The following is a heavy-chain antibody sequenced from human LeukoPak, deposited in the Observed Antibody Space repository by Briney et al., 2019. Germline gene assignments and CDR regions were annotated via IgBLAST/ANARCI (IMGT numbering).Heavy chain of an antibody. J-gene: IGHJ4*02. Sequence: GGSLRLSCAASGFTFSSYGLSWVRQAPGKGLEWVSTISGSGAGTHYADSVKGRFTISRDNAKNSLYLEMSSLRAEDTAEYYCARLFGEVTIYDYWGQGTLVTVSS. CDR3: ARLFGEVTIYDY. CDR1: GFTFSSYG. CDR2: ISGSGAGT. D-gene: IGHD3-10*01. V-gene: IGHV3-23*01.